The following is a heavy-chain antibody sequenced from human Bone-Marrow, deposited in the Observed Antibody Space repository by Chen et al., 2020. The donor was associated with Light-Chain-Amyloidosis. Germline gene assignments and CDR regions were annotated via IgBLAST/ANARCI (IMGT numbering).Heavy chain of an antibody. D-gene: IGHD3-9*01. Sequence: EVQLVESGGGLLQRGGSLRLSCAASGFAFSSYAMSWVRQAPGKGLEWGSTISGSVGSSSYGDSLQGRLTISRDNSKNALFLQMNSLRAEDTAVYYCAKDISYDDILPGYPADAFDIWGQGTMVTVSS. V-gene: IGHV3-23*04. CDR3: AKDISYDDILPGYPADAFDI. CDR2: ISGSVGSS. CDR1: GFAFSSYA. J-gene: IGHJ3*02.